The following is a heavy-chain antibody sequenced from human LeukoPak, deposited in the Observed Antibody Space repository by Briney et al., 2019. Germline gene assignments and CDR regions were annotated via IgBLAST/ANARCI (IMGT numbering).Heavy chain of an antibody. V-gene: IGHV3-7*04. CDR3: ARDPYTSFFGAFDI. D-gene: IGHD2-2*01. Sequence: PGESLRLSCVASKLTFSSYWMTWVRQAPGKGLEWVANIKGDGSEEYYVDSVKGRFTISRDNAKNSLYLQMDSLRAEDTAVYYCARDPYTSFFGAFDIWGQGTMVTVSS. CDR1: KLTFSSYW. J-gene: IGHJ3*02. CDR2: IKGDGSEE.